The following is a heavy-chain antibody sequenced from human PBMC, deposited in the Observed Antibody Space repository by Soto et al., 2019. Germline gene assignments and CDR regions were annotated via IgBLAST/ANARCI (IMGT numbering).Heavy chain of an antibody. D-gene: IGHD6-6*01. Sequence: QVQLQESGPGLVKPSQTLSLTCTVSGGSIRSGGYYWRWLRQHPGKGLEWIWYIYYSGSTYYNPSLKCRVTISVATSKNQFSLKLRSVTAADTAVYYCAREGSSSDNYYDYGMDGWGQGTTVTVSS. CDR3: AREGSSSDNYYDYGMDG. CDR1: GGSIRSGGYY. V-gene: IGHV4-31*03. CDR2: IYYSGST. J-gene: IGHJ6*02.